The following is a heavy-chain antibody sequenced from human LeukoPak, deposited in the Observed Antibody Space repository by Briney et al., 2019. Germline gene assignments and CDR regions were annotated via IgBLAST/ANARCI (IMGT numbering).Heavy chain of an antibody. V-gene: IGHV4-61*02. CDR1: GGSISSGSYY. D-gene: IGHD3-10*01. Sequence: SETLSLTCTVSGGSISSGSYYWSWIRQPAGKGLEWIGRIYTSESTNYNPSLKSRVTISVDTSKNQCSLKLSSVTAADTAVYYCARGGGMVRGVNYFDPWGQGTLVTVSS. J-gene: IGHJ5*02. CDR2: IYTSEST. CDR3: ARGGGMVRGVNYFDP.